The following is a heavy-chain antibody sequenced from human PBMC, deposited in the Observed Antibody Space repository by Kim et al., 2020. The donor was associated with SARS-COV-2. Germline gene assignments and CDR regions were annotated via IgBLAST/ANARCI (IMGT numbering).Heavy chain of an antibody. CDR1: GYTFTDYY. D-gene: IGHD2-2*01. Sequence: ASVKVSCKTSGYTFTDYYLHWVRQAPGQGLEWMGWINPNSGDTSYAQKFQGRVTMTRDTSIKTIYMELTRLTSDDTAVFYCARYLPRVDYFDNWGQGTLVTVSS. V-gene: IGHV1-2*02. CDR2: INPNSGDT. CDR3: ARYLPRVDYFDN. J-gene: IGHJ4*02.